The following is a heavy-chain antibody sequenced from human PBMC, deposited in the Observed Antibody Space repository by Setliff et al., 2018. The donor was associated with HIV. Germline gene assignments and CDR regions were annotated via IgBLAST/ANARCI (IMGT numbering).Heavy chain of an antibody. CDR3: ATSPRGTYYDILTGLPRGYFDP. Sequence: ASVKVSCKASGGTFGRLAISWVRQAPGQGLEWVGGIIPIYGTVNYAQKFQGRVTITADESTTTAYMELSSLRSEDTAVYYCATSPRGTYYDILTGLPRGYFDPWGQGTQVTVSS. CDR1: GGTFGRLA. CDR2: IIPIYGTV. D-gene: IGHD3-9*01. V-gene: IGHV1-69*13. J-gene: IGHJ5*02.